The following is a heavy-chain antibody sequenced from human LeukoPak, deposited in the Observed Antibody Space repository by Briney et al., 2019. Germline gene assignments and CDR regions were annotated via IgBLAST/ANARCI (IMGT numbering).Heavy chain of an antibody. J-gene: IGHJ4*02. CDR3: GKDVGGSFNY. D-gene: IGHD1-26*01. CDR2: IKEDEGAK. CDR1: GFTFRSYW. V-gene: IGHV3-7*01. Sequence: PGGSLRLSCAASGFTFRSYWMAWVRQAPGKGLEWVANIKEDEGAKHQADSVKGRFTISRDNAQNSVYLQMSSLRGEDTAVYYCGKDVGGSFNYGGGEPLVTAPS.